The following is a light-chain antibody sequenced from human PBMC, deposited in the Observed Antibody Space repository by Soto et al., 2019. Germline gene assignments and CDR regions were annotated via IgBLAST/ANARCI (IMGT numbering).Light chain of an antibody. CDR2: DAS. CDR1: QSIRTS. J-gene: IGKJ5*01. V-gene: IGKV3-11*01. Sequence: IVLTQSPGTLSLSPVERATLSCMASQSIRTSLAWYQQKPGQAPRLLIYDASNRATGIPARFSGSGSGTDFTLTISSLEPEDFAVYYCQKYGSSPINCGQGTRRAIK. CDR3: QKYGSSPIN.